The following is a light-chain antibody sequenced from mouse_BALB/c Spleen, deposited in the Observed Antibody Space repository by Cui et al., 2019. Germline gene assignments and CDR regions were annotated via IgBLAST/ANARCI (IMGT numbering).Light chain of an antibody. CDR1: QRLLDSEGKTY. V-gene: IGKV1-135*01. CDR3: WQGTHLPT. J-gene: IGKJ1*01. CDR2: LVS. Sequence: DGVMTQTPLTLSLTIGQPASISGQSSQRLLDSEGKTYLNWLLQRPGQSPKRLIDLVSKLDSGGPDRFTGSESGTDFTLKISRVEAEDLGVYYCWQGTHLPTFGGGTKLEIK.